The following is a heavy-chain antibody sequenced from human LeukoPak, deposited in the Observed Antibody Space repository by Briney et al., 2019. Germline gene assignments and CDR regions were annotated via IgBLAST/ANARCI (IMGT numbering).Heavy chain of an antibody. CDR3: AKGRRVISMVRGVTSSFDY. V-gene: IGHV3-30*02. D-gene: IGHD3-10*01. J-gene: IGHJ4*02. CDR1: GFTFYNFG. Sequence: GGSLRLSCAASGFTFYNFGMHWVRQAPGKGLGWVAFIRDDGSNEYYADSVMGRFTISRDNSKNTLYLQLSSLRAEDTALYYCAKGRRVISMVRGVTSSFDYWGQGSLVTVSS. CDR2: IRDDGSNE.